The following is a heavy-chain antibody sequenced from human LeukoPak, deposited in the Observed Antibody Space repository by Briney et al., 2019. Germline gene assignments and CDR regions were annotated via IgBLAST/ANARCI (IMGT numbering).Heavy chain of an antibody. CDR1: AYTFTSYY. CDR2: INPTGGST. CDR3: ARDNSVGDNAWWFDP. J-gene: IGHJ5*02. D-gene: IGHD1-26*01. V-gene: IGHV1-46*01. Sequence: ASVKVSCKASAYTFTSYYMHWVRQAPGQGLEWMGLINPTGGSTGYAQKFQGRVTMTRDMSTSTDYMELSSLRSEDTAIYYCARDNSVGDNAWWFDPWGQGTLVTVSS.